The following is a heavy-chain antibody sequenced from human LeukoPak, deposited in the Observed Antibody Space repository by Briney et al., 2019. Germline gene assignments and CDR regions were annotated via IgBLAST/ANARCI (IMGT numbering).Heavy chain of an antibody. Sequence: GALRLSCAASGFTFSSYAMSWVRQAPGKGLEWVSAISGSGGSTYYADSVKGRFTISRDNSKNTLYLQMNSLRAEDTAVYYCATFPVYSSGCYWGQGTLVNVSS. J-gene: IGHJ4*02. CDR3: ATFPVYSSGCY. V-gene: IGHV3-23*01. CDR1: GFTFSSYA. CDR2: ISGSGGST. D-gene: IGHD6-19*01.